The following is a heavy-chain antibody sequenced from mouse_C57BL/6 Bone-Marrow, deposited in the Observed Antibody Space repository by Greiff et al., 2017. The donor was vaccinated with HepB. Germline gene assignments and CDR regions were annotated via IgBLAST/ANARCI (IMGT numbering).Heavy chain of an antibody. CDR1: GFTFSSYA. J-gene: IGHJ4*01. Sequence: EVLLVESGGGLVKPGGSLKLSCAASGFTFSSYAMSWVRQTPEKRLEWVATISDGGSYTYYPDNVKGRFTISRDNAKNNLYLQMSQLKSEDTAMYYCARDDGPRNAMDYWGQGTSVTVSS. V-gene: IGHV5-4*01. D-gene: IGHD3-1*01. CDR2: ISDGGSYT. CDR3: ARDDGPRNAMDY.